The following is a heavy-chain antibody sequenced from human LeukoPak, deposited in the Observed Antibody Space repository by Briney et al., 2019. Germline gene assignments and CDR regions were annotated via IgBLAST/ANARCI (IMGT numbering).Heavy chain of an antibody. Sequence: PGGSLRLSCAASGFTFSSYWMNWARQAPGKGLEWVASINHNGNVNYYVDSVKGRFTISRDNAKNSLYLQMSNLRAEDTAVYYCARGHWSGYSYNWFDPWGQGTLVTVSS. CDR3: ARGHWSGYSYNWFDP. D-gene: IGHD3-3*01. J-gene: IGHJ5*02. CDR2: INHNGNVN. V-gene: IGHV3-7*03. CDR1: GFTFSSYW.